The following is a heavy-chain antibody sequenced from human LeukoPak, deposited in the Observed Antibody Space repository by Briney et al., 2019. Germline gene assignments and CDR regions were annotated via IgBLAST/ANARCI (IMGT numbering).Heavy chain of an antibody. CDR2: INHSGST. Sequence: SETLSLTCTVSGGSIGTYYWSWIRQPPGKGLEWIGEINHSGSTNYNPSLKSRVTISVDTSKNQFSLKLSSMTAADTAVYYCARGLRIAVAGTIDYWGQGTLVTVSS. CDR1: GGSIGTYY. CDR3: ARGLRIAVAGTIDY. J-gene: IGHJ4*02. V-gene: IGHV4-34*01. D-gene: IGHD6-19*01.